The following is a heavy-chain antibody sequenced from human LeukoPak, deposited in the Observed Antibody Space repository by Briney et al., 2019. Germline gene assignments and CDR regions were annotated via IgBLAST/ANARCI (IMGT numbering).Heavy chain of an antibody. Sequence: GASVKVSCKASGGTFSSYAISWVRQAPGQGLEWMGGIIPIFGTANYAQKFQGRVTITADESTSTAYMELSSLRPEDTAVYYCARVNNYYDSSGFNYWGQGTLVTVSS. CDR2: IIPIFGTA. J-gene: IGHJ4*02. CDR3: ARVNNYYDSSGFNY. CDR1: GGTFSSYA. V-gene: IGHV1-69*13. D-gene: IGHD3-22*01.